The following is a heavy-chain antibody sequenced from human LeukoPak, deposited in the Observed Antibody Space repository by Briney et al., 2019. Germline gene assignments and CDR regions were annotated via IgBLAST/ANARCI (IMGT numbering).Heavy chain of an antibody. CDR2: IYYSGST. CDR1: GGSISSGGYS. D-gene: IGHD3-3*01. Sequence: ASETLSLTCAVSGGSISSGGYSWSWIRQPPGKGLEWIGYIYYSGSTYYNPSLKSRVTISVDTSKNQFSLKLSSVTAADTAVYYCARAPPRDFWSGLDNYYYMDVWGKGTTVTVSS. CDR3: ARAPPRDFWSGLDNYYYMDV. J-gene: IGHJ6*03. V-gene: IGHV4-30-4*07.